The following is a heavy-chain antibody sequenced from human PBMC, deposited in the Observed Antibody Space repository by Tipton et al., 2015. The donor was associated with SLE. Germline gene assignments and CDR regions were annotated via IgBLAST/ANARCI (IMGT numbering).Heavy chain of an antibody. V-gene: IGHV4-59*11. CDR1: GVSISDHY. J-gene: IGHJ4*02. D-gene: IGHD2-8*02. CDR3: ARPDYCAGGTCYLD. Sequence: TLSLTCTVSGVSISDHYWTWIRQPPGKGLEWLAYVFYSGSSNFNRAHYNPSLMGRVTISVDTSRNQFSLRLTSVNAADTAVYYCARPDYCAGGTCYLDWGQGILVPVSS. CDR2: VFYSGSS.